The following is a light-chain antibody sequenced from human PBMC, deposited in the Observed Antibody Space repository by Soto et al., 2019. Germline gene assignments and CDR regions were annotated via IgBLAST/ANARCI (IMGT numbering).Light chain of an antibody. CDR3: SSYTSSTTEV. V-gene: IGLV2-14*03. Sequence: QSVLTQPASVSGSPAQSIAISCTGTSSDAGGYNYVSWYQQHPGKAPKLMIYDVSSRPSGVSNRFSGSKSGNTASLTISGLQAGDEADYYCSSYTSSTTEVFGTGTKVTVL. CDR2: DVS. CDR1: SSDAGGYNY. J-gene: IGLJ1*01.